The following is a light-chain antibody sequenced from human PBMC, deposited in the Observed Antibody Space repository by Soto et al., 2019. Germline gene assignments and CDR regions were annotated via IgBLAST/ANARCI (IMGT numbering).Light chain of an antibody. J-gene: IGKJ2*01. Sequence: EIVLTQSPGTLSLSPGERATLSCRASQSVSSSYLAWYQQKPGQTHRLLIYGVSSRATGISDSFSGSGSGADFTLTISRLEPEDFAVYYCQQYDTSPHTFFQVTTLEIK. CDR2: GVS. V-gene: IGKV3-20*01. CDR3: QQYDTSPHT. CDR1: QSVSSSY.